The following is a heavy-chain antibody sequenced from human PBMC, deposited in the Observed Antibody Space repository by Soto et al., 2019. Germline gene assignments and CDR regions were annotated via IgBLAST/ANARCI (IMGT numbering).Heavy chain of an antibody. CDR3: AREIRVSSWRFDY. CDR2: ISSSSSYI. J-gene: IGHJ4*02. V-gene: IGHV3-21*01. D-gene: IGHD6-13*01. Sequence: EVQLVESGGGLVKPGGSLRLSCAASGFTFSSYSMNWVRQAPGKGLEWVSSISSSSSYIYYADSVKGRFTISRDNAKNSLYLQMNSLRAEDTAVYYCAREIRVSSWRFDYWGQGTLVTVSS. CDR1: GFTFSSYS.